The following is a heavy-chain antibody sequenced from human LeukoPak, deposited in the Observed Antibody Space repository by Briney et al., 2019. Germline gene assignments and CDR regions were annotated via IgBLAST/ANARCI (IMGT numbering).Heavy chain of an antibody. J-gene: IGHJ4*02. V-gene: IGHV3-30*03. Sequence: GRSLRLSCAASGFTFSSYGMHWVRQAPGKGLEWVAVISYDGSNKYYADSVKGRFTISRDNSKNTLYLQMNSLRAEDTAVYYRASGYPAYFDYWGQGTLVTVSS. CDR3: ASGYPAYFDY. CDR1: GFTFSSYG. CDR2: ISYDGSNK. D-gene: IGHD5-18*01.